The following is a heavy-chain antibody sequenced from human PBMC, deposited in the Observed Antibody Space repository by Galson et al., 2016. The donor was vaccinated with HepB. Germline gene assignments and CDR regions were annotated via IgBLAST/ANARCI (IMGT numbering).Heavy chain of an antibody. CDR1: GFTFSSYW. CDR2: IKQDGSEK. Sequence: SLRLSCAVSGFTFSSYWMSWVRQGPGKGLEWVAIIKQDGSEKYYVDSVKGRFTISRDNAKKSLYLQMNSLRAEDTGVYYCARVGIGSSWYFDYWGQGTLVTISS. D-gene: IGHD6-13*01. V-gene: IGHV3-7*01. J-gene: IGHJ4*02. CDR3: ARVGIGSSWYFDY.